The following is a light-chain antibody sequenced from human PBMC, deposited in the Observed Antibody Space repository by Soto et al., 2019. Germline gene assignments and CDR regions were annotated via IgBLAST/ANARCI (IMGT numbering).Light chain of an antibody. CDR2: EVS. CDR3: SSYAGSTGV. J-gene: IGLJ3*02. V-gene: IGLV2-8*01. Sequence: QSALTQPPSASGSPGQSVTISCTGTSSDVGGYNYVSWYQQHPGKAPKLMIYEVSKRPSGVPDRSSGSKSGNTASLTVSGLQAEDEADYYCSSYAGSTGVFGGGTKLTVL. CDR1: SSDVGGYNY.